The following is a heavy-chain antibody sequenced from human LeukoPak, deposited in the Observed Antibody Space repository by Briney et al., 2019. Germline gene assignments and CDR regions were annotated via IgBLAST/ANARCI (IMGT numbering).Heavy chain of an antibody. CDR1: GGSISSYY. Sequence: SETLSLTCTVSGGSISSYYWSWIRQPPGKGLEWIGYIYYSGSTNYNPSLKSRVTISVDTSKNQFSLKLSSVTAADTAVYYCARERSKWNYGSYDYWGQGTLVTVSS. J-gene: IGHJ4*02. V-gene: IGHV4-59*01. CDR2: IYYSGST. D-gene: IGHD1-7*01. CDR3: ARERSKWNYGSYDY.